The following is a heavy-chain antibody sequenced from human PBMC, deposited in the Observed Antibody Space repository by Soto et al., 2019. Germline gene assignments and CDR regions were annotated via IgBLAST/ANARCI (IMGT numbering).Heavy chain of an antibody. D-gene: IGHD3-22*01. Sequence: ASVKVSCKASGYTFTSYYMHWVRQAPGQGLEWMGIINPSGGSTSYAQKFQGRVTITRDTSASTAYMELSSLRSEDTAVYYCARVRANYYDSSSDAFDIWGQGTMVTVSS. V-gene: IGHV1-46*01. CDR2: INPSGGST. J-gene: IGHJ3*02. CDR1: GYTFTSYY. CDR3: ARVRANYYDSSSDAFDI.